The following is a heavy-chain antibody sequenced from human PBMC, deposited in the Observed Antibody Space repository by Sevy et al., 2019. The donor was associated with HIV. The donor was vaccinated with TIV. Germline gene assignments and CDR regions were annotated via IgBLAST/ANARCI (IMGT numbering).Heavy chain of an antibody. D-gene: IGHD3-10*01. Sequence: GGSLRLSCAASGLMFSNRAMSWVRQAPGKGLEWVSTISERGDATYYADSVKGRFTISRDNPKNTLYLQRNSLRGEDTAVYYCAKEERWAELPYFDCWGQGTLVTVSS. J-gene: IGHJ4*02. V-gene: IGHV3-23*01. CDR2: ISERGDAT. CDR1: GLMFSNRA. CDR3: AKEERWAELPYFDC.